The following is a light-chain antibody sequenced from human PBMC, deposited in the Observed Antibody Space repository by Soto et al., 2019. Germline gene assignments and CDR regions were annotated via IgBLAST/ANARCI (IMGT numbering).Light chain of an antibody. CDR3: HQRQSWPRT. V-gene: IGKV3D-15*03. J-gene: IGKJ1*01. CDR1: QNVNTR. CDR2: QTS. Sequence: EIVMTQSPATLSVSPGERATLSCRASQNVNTRLAWYQHRPGQAPRLLIYQTSLRAAGIPARFSASGSGTDFTLTISDVQPEDFALYYCHQRQSWPRTFGQGTKVE.